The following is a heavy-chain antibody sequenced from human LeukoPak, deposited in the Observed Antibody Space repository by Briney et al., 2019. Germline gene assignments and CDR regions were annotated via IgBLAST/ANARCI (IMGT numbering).Heavy chain of an antibody. CDR2: IYYSGST. V-gene: IGHV4-39*01. Sequence: SETLSLTCTVSGGSISSSSYYWGWIRQPPGKGLEWIGSIYYSGSTYYNPSLKSRVTISVDTSKNQFSLKLSSVTAADTAVYYCARRSIADRQNAFDIWGQGTMVTVSS. CDR3: ARRSIADRQNAFDI. D-gene: IGHD6-6*01. CDR1: GGSISSSSYY. J-gene: IGHJ3*02.